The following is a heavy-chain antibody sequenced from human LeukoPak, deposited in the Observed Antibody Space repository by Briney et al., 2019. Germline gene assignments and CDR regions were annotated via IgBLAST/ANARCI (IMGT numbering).Heavy chain of an antibody. Sequence: EASVKVSCKASGYTFTSYDINWVRQATGQGLEWMGWMNPNSGNTGYAQKFQGRVTITRNTSISTAYMELSSLRSEDTAVYYCARVYRFGGSYFFDYWGQGTLVTVSS. J-gene: IGHJ4*02. CDR2: MNPNSGNT. CDR1: GYTFTSYD. V-gene: IGHV1-8*03. CDR3: ARVYRFGGSYFFDY. D-gene: IGHD1-26*01.